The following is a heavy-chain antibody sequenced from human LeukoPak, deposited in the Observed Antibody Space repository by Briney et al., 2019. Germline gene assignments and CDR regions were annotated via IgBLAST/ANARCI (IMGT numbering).Heavy chain of an antibody. CDR2: IIPVFGTA. D-gene: IGHD6-19*01. CDR3: ARAMDSSGWYDY. V-gene: IGHV1-69*13. J-gene: IGHJ4*02. Sequence: SVRISCKASGGTFSSYAISWVRQAPGQGLEWMGGIIPVFGTANYAQKFQGRVTITADESTSTAYMELSSLRSEDTAVYYCARAMDSSGWYDYWGQGTLVTVSS. CDR1: GGTFSSYA.